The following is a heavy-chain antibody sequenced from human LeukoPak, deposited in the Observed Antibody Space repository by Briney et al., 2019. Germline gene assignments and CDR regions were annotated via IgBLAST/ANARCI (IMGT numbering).Heavy chain of an antibody. CDR1: GFTFNNYA. CDR2: IIVSGDMT. CDR3: AKGGTALGYYFDY. V-gene: IGHV3-23*01. D-gene: IGHD1-1*01. J-gene: IGHJ4*02. Sequence: GPSLTLSCAAAGFTFNNYATSSARHPPGEWMEWVSGIIVSGDMTYYADSGKGRFTISRANSKNTLYLQMHSLRAEDTAVYYCAKGGTALGYYFDYWGQGSLVTVSS.